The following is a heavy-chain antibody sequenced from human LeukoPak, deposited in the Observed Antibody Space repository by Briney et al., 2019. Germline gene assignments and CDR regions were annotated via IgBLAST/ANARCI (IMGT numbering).Heavy chain of an antibody. J-gene: IGHJ4*02. CDR1: GFRFSSYT. D-gene: IGHD2-15*01. Sequence: GGSLRLSCAASGFRFSSYTINWVRQSPGKGLEWVSSISSSSSYIYYTDSVKGRFTISRDNAKNSLYLQMNSLRAEDTAVYYCARDSGEYCSGGSCSNFDYWGQGTLVTVSS. CDR2: ISSSSSYI. V-gene: IGHV3-21*01. CDR3: ARDSGEYCSGGSCSNFDY.